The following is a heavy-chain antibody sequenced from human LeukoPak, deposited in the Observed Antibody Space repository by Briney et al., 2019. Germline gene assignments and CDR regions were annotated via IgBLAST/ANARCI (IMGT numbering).Heavy chain of an antibody. CDR2: INHSGST. CDR3: ARGPPSRRRGYSYGYSSSPSDV. Sequence: PSETLSLTCTVSGGSISSSSYYWGWIRQPPGKGLEWIGEINHSGSTNYNPSLKSRVTISVDTSKNQFSLKLSSVTAADTAVYYCARGPPSRRRGYSYGYSSSPSDVWGKGTTVTVSS. CDR1: GGSISSSSYY. V-gene: IGHV4-39*07. J-gene: IGHJ6*04. D-gene: IGHD5-18*01.